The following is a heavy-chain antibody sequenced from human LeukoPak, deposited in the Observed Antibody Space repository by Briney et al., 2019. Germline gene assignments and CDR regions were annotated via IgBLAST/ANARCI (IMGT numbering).Heavy chain of an antibody. CDR1: GGSISRYY. J-gene: IGHJ4*02. V-gene: IGHV4-59*08. D-gene: IGHD3-16*01. CDR3: ARHVTARGYFDY. Sequence: PSETLSLTCTVSGGSISRYYWSWIRQPPGKGLEWIGYIYYSGSTNYNPSLKSRVTISVDTSKNQFPLKLSSVTAADTAVYYCARHVTARGYFDYWGQGTLVTVSS. CDR2: IYYSGST.